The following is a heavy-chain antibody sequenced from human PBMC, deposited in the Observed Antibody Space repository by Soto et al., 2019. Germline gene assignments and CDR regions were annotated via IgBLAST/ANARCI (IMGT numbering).Heavy chain of an antibody. Sequence: EVQLVESGGGLVQPGGSLRLSCAASGFTFSAYSMNWVRQAPGKGLEWVSFIGSTGSGTYYADSVMGRFTISRDNARNSVYLQMDSLRADDTAFYHCARARPASGPAYALDIWGQGTVVTVSS. CDR2: IGSTGSGT. D-gene: IGHD2-2*01. J-gene: IGHJ3*02. CDR3: ARARPASGPAYALDI. CDR1: GFTFSAYS. V-gene: IGHV3-48*04.